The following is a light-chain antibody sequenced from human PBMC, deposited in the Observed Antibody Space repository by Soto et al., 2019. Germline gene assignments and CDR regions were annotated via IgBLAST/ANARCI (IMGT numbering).Light chain of an antibody. CDR2: GAY. Sequence: VWLLAPGSRSLSPGERSTLSCMASESVSNNYLAWYQQKPGQAPRLLIYGAYNRATGIPGRFRGRGSGTGFGITMSRLADEGCAVYYSRQHCRRDTFGDGTKVDIK. J-gene: IGKJ3*01. V-gene: IGKV3-20*01. CDR1: ESVSNNY. CDR3: RQHCRRDT.